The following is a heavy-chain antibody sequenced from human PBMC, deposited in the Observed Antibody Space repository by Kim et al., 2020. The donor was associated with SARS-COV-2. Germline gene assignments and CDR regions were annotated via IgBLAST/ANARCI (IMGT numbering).Heavy chain of an antibody. J-gene: IGHJ3*02. CDR1: GDSITSDNYF. V-gene: IGHV4-30-4*01. Sequence: SETLSLTCTVSGDSITSDNYFWSWVRQLPGKGLEWIGYISHRGSAHYNPSLRGRAVISVVTSKNQFSLKMNAVTAADTAVYYCAREDIVAEVTDCFDIWG. CDR3: AREDIVAEVTDCFDI. D-gene: IGHD6-13*01. CDR2: ISHRGSA.